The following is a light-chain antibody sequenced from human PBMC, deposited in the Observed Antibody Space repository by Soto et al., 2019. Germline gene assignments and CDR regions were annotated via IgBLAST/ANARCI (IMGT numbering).Light chain of an antibody. J-gene: IGKJ4*01. CDR3: QPYGSSAS. CDR1: QSVSTNY. V-gene: IGKV3D-20*01. CDR2: DAS. Sequence: VASQSVSTNYVAWYQQKPGLAPRLLIYDASSRAAGISHRFSGSGPGTDFSLIIRCLEPEGFAVYYGQPYGSSASFGEGTKVDIK.